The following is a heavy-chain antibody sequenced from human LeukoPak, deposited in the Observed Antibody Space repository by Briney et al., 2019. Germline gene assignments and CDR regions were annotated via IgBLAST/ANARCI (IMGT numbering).Heavy chain of an antibody. CDR2: INPNSGGT. CDR1: GYTFTGYY. V-gene: IGHV1-2*02. D-gene: IGHD5-18*01. CDR3: ARDFPIQIWTRTPWFDP. J-gene: IGHJ5*02. Sequence: ASVKVSCKASGYTFTGYYIHWVRQAPGQGLEWMGWINPNSGGTNHAQRFQGRVTMTRDTSISTAYIELSRLTSDDTAVYYCARDFPIQIWTRTPWFDPWGQGTLVTVSS.